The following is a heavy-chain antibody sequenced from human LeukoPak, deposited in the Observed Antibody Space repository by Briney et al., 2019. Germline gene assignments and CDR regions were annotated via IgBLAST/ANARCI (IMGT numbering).Heavy chain of an antibody. CDR2: IYYSGST. CDR1: GGSISSSSYY. CDR3: ARNASDSGTSYFDY. J-gene: IGHJ4*02. D-gene: IGHD1-26*01. Sequence: SETLSLTCTVSGGSISSSSYYWGWIRQPPGKGLEWIGSIYYSGSTSYNPSLKSRVTISVDTSKTQFSLKLGSVTAADTAVYYCARNASDSGTSYFDYWGQGTLVTVSS. V-gene: IGHV4-39*01.